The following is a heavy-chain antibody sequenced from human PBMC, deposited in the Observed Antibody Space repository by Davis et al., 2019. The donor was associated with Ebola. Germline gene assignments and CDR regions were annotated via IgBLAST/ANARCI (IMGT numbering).Heavy chain of an antibody. J-gene: IGHJ5*02. D-gene: IGHD3-9*01. Sequence: MPGGSLRLSCTVSGGSISSYYWSWIRQPPGKGLEWIGEINHSGSTNYNPSLKSRVTISVDTSKNQFSLKLSSVTAADTAVYYCARLLPVAITIFSRKHPTTAFDPWGQGTLVTVSS. CDR2: INHSGST. CDR3: ARLLPVAITIFSRKHPTTAFDP. V-gene: IGHV4-34*01. CDR1: GGSISSYY.